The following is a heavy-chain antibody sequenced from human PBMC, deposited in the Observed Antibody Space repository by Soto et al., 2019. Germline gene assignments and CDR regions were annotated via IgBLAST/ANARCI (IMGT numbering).Heavy chain of an antibody. D-gene: IGHD4-4*01. J-gene: IGHJ4*02. Sequence: EVQLLESGGGLVQPGGSLRLSCAASGFTFSLFWMRWVRQVPGKGPVWVSRINSDGNSTSYADSVKGRFTISRDNAKNTQYLQKQSLRGENTEVYYGSLGSNHFDYWGQGTLVTVSS. CDR2: INSDGNST. CDR3: SLGSNHFDY. CDR1: GFTFSLFW. V-gene: IGHV3-74*01.